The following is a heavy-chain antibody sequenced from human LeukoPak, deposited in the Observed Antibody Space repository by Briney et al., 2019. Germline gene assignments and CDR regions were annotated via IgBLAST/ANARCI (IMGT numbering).Heavy chain of an antibody. J-gene: IGHJ6*02. CDR1: GVSINSHC. Sequence: PSETLSLTCTVSGVSINSHCWIWLRQPPGKGLEGIGYVYYSGRTNYNPSLKSRVTISVDTSNRQFSLKLGSVTAADTAVYYCARLGIVRQLDFYYYGMDVWGQGTTVTVSS. V-gene: IGHV4-59*08. CDR3: ARLGIVRQLDFYYYGMDV. D-gene: IGHD6-13*01. CDR2: VYYSGRT.